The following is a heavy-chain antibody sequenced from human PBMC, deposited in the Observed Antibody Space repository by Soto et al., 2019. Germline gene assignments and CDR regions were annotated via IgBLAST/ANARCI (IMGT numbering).Heavy chain of an antibody. Sequence: SVKVSCKASGGTFSSYAISWVRQAPGQGLEWMGGIIPIFGTANYAQKFQGRVTITADESTSTAYMELSSLRSEDTAVYYCARDKRVDTAMVTMDPLYYGMDVWGQGTTVTVSS. CDR3: ARDKRVDTAMVTMDPLYYGMDV. V-gene: IGHV1-69*13. D-gene: IGHD5-18*01. J-gene: IGHJ6*02. CDR2: IIPIFGTA. CDR1: GGTFSSYA.